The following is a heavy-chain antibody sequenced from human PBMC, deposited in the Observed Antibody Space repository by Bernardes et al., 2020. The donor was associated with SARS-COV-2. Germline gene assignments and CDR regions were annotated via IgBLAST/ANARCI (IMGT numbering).Heavy chain of an antibody. CDR1: GFTFSSYW. D-gene: IGHD3-3*01. CDR2: IKQDGSEK. J-gene: IGHJ6*02. Sequence: GGSLRLSCAASGFTFSSYWMSWVRQALGKGLEWVANIKQDGSEKYYVDSVKGRFTISRDNAKNSLYLQMNSLRAEDTAVYYCARDGLHVRFLEWLPEYYYGMDVWGQGTTVTVSS. CDR3: ARDGLHVRFLEWLPEYYYGMDV. V-gene: IGHV3-7*01.